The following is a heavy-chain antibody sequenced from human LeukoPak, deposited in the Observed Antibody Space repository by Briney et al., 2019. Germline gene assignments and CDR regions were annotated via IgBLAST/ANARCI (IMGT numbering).Heavy chain of an antibody. CDR1: GLAFSSYA. CDR2: ISGSGGST. V-gene: IGHV3-23*01. CDR3: SKRNITVACTSGYFQH. Sequence: GGSLRLSCAASGLAFSSYAMTWVRQAPGKGLEWVSVISGSGGSTYYADSVKGRFTISRDNSKKTLYLQMNSLRTEDTAVYYFSKRNITVACTSGYFQHWGQGNLVTVSS. D-gene: IGHD6-19*01. J-gene: IGHJ1*01.